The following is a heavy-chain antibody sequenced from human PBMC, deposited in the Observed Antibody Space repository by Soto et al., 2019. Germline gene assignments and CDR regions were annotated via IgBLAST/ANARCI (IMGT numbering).Heavy chain of an antibody. CDR1: GGTFSSYA. D-gene: IGHD6-13*01. J-gene: IGHJ6*02. CDR2: IIPIFGTA. CDR3: ARDRIAAAGIYGMDF. V-gene: IGHV1-69*13. Sequence: GASVKVSCKASGGTFSSYAISWVRQAPGQGLEWMGGIIPIFGTANYAQKFQGRVTITADESTSTAYMELSSLRSEDTAVYYCARDRIAAAGIYGMDFWGQGTTVTVSS.